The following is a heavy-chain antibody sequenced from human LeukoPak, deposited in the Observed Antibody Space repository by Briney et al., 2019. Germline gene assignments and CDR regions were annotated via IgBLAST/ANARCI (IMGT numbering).Heavy chain of an antibody. V-gene: IGHV1-69*05. Sequence: SVKVSCKASGGTFSSYDISWVRQAPGQGLEWMGGIMPMFGKANYAQKFQGRVTMTRDMSTSTDYMELTSLTSDDTAVYYCARDNSLGDTAWWFDPWGQGTLVTVSS. D-gene: IGHD1-26*01. CDR3: ARDNSLGDTAWWFDP. CDR1: GGTFSSYD. CDR2: IMPMFGKA. J-gene: IGHJ5*02.